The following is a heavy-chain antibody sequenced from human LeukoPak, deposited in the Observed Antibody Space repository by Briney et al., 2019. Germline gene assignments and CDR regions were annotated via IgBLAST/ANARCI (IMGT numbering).Heavy chain of an antibody. D-gene: IGHD6-13*01. Sequence: GGSLRLSCAASGFTFTSYAMNWVRQAPGKGLEWVSTISGSGSSTYYVDSVKGRFTISRDNSKNTLYLQMNSLRAEDTAVYYCARDGDSSSWPDRNWFDPWGQGTLVTVSS. V-gene: IGHV3-23*01. CDR3: ARDGDSSSWPDRNWFDP. CDR1: GFTFTSYA. J-gene: IGHJ5*02. CDR2: ISGSGSST.